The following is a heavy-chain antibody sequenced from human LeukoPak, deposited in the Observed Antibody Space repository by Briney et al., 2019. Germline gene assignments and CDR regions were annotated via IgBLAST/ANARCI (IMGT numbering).Heavy chain of an antibody. CDR3: ARDLHYDSSGPYSGY. CDR1: GLTFSDYN. D-gene: IGHD3-22*01. J-gene: IGHJ4*02. Sequence: PGGSLRLSCSLSGLTFSDYNISWIRQAPGKGAGWGLYISSIGTTIYYADSVKGRFTISRDNAKNSLYLQITSLRAEDTAVYYCARDLHYDSSGPYSGYWGQGTLVTAST. CDR2: ISSIGTTI. V-gene: IGHV3-11*01.